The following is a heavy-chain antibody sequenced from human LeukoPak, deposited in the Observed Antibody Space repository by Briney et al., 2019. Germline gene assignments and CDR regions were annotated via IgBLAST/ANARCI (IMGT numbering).Heavy chain of an antibody. D-gene: IGHD3-10*01. CDR2: IYYTGNT. V-gene: IGHV4-61*03. CDR1: SDSVSNGNYY. J-gene: IGHJ4*02. Sequence: SETLSLTCTVSSDSVSNGNYYWSWLRQPPGKALEWIGYIYYTGNTYYNPSLEGRVTISVDTSRNYFSVKLSSVTAADTAVYYCARSQNYYGSGDYWSQGTLVTVSS. CDR3: ARSQNYYGSGDY.